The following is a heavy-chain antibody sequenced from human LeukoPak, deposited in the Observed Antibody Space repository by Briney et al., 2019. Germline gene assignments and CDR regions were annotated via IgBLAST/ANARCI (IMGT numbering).Heavy chain of an antibody. CDR3: ARGRGEAAGLDH. V-gene: IGHV4-34*01. Sequence: SETLSLTCAVSGGGSFTDYSWNWIRQSPGKGLEWVGEVTHAAILNYNPSLNGRIAISVDTSKNQVSLKLDSMTAADTAMYYCARGRGEAAGLDHWGQGTLVTVSS. CDR1: GGGSFTDYS. D-gene: IGHD6-13*01. CDR2: VTHAAIL. J-gene: IGHJ4*02.